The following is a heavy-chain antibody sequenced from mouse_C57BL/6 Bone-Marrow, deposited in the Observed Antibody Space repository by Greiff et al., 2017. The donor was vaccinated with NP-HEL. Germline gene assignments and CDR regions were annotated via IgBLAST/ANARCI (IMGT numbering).Heavy chain of an antibody. J-gene: IGHJ1*03. D-gene: IGHD2-2*01. CDR2: INPSNGGT. CDR1: GYTFTSYW. CDR3: AREGIMVTTDWYFDV. Sequence: QVQLQQPGAELVKPGASVKLSCKASGYTFTSYWMQWVKQRPGQGLEWIGNINPSNGGTNYNEKFKSKATLTVDKSSSTAYMQLSSLTSEDSAVYYCAREGIMVTTDWYFDVWGTGTTVTVSS. V-gene: IGHV1-53*01.